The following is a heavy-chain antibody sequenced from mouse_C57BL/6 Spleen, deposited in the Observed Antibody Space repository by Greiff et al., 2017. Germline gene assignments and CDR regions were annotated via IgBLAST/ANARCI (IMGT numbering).Heavy chain of an antibody. CDR2: IHPNSGST. V-gene: IGHV1-64*01. CDR1: GYTFTSYW. J-gene: IGHJ4*01. D-gene: IGHD2-4*01. CDR3: ARFPYDYDGDYYAMDY. Sequence: VQLQQPGAELVKPGASVKLSCKASGYTFTSYWMHWVKQRPGQGLEWIGMIHPNSGSTNYNEKFKSKATLTVDKSSSTAYMQLSSLTSEDSAVYYCARFPYDYDGDYYAMDYWGQGTSVTVSS.